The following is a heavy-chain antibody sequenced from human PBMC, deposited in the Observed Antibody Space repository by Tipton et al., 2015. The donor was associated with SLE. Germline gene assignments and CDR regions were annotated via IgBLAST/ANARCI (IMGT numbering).Heavy chain of an antibody. Sequence: TLSLTCTVSGGSISSYYWSWIRQPPGKGLEWIGYIYYSGSTNYNPSLKCRVTISVDTSKNQYTLKLNSVAAADTALYYCARVFRYDVWDHSRQLGFFDSWGQGTLVRVTS. CDR2: IYYSGST. J-gene: IGHJ4*02. CDR1: GGSISSYY. D-gene: IGHD3-3*01. CDR3: ARVFRYDVWDHSRQLGFFDS. V-gene: IGHV4-59*12.